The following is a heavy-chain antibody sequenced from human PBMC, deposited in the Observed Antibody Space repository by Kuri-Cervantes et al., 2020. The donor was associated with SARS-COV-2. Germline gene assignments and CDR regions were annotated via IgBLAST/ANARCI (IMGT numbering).Heavy chain of an antibody. V-gene: IGHV3-66*02. CDR2: IYSGGST. J-gene: IGHJ4*02. Sequence: GESLKISCAASGFTVSSNYMSWARQAPGKGLEWVSVIYSGGSTYYADSVKGRFTISRDNSKNTLYLQMNSLRAEDTAVYYCARDRPHCDGGSCYAANFDYWGQGTLVTVSS. CDR1: GFTVSSNY. D-gene: IGHD2-15*01. CDR3: ARDRPHCDGGSCYAANFDY.